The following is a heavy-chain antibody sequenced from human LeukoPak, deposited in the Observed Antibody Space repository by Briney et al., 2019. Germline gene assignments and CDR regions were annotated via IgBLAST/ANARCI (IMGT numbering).Heavy chain of an antibody. D-gene: IGHD3-22*01. J-gene: IGHJ4*02. Sequence: SETLSLTCAVYGGSFSGYYWSWIRQPPGKGLEWIGEINHSGSTTYNPSLKSRVTISVDTSKNQFSLKLSSVTAADTAVYYCARGPTDDSSGYYEAYWGQGTLVTVSS. V-gene: IGHV4-34*01. CDR3: ARGPTDDSSGYYEAY. CDR1: GGSFSGYY. CDR2: INHSGST.